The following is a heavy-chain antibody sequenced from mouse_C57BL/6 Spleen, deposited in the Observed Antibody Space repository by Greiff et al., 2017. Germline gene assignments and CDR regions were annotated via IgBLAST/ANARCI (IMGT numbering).Heavy chain of an antibody. Sequence: VQLQQSGAELVRPGASVTLSCKASGYTFTDYEMHWVKQTPVHGLEWIGAIDPETGGTAYNQKFKGKAILTADKSSSTAYMELRSLTSEDAAVYYCTRCCYDYDGVFDYWGQGTTLTVSS. V-gene: IGHV1-15*01. CDR3: TRCCYDYDGVFDY. D-gene: IGHD2-4*01. J-gene: IGHJ2*01. CDR2: IDPETGGT. CDR1: GYTFTDYE.